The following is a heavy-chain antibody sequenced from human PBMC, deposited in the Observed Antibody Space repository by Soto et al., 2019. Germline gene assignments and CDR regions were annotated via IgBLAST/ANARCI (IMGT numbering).Heavy chain of an antibody. CDR1: GLTFSQYW. V-gene: IGHV3-74*01. J-gene: IGHJ6*02. D-gene: IGHD3-3*01. Sequence: GGSLRLSCAASGLTFSQYWMHWVRQAPGQGLVWVSRISDDGTITDYADSVKGRFTVSRDNARNTHSLQMNSLRSEDTAVYFCATAVDYDFWSGTTHYGMDVWGQGTTVTVSS. CDR2: ISDDGTIT. CDR3: ATAVDYDFWSGTTHYGMDV.